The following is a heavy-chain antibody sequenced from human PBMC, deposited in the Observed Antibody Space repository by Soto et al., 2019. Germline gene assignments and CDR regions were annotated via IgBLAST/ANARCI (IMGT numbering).Heavy chain of an antibody. J-gene: IGHJ6*02. CDR2: IIPIFGTA. Sequence: QVQLVQSGAEVKKPGSSVKVSCKASGGTFSSYAISWVRQAPGQGLEWMGGIIPIFGTANYAQKFQGRVTITAYESTSTAYMELSSLGSEDTAVYYCARGQDIVLVPAAMGGYYYYGMDVWGQGTTVTVSS. D-gene: IGHD2-2*01. CDR1: GGTFSSYA. CDR3: ARGQDIVLVPAAMGGYYYYGMDV. V-gene: IGHV1-69*12.